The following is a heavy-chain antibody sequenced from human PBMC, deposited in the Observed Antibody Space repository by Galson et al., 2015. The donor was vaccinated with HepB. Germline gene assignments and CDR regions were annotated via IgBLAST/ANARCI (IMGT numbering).Heavy chain of an antibody. J-gene: IGHJ1*01. D-gene: IGHD6-13*01. Sequence: SLRLSCAASGFAFNFYALSWVRQAPGKGLEWVSGLSGSGGDTYYADNVKGRFTISRDNSKNMLYLQMNTLRAEDTAVYYCARDEAQTAAGFYYFDLWGQGTQVTVSA. CDR3: ARDEAQTAAGFYYFDL. CDR2: LSGSGGDT. V-gene: IGHV3-23*01. CDR1: GFAFNFYA.